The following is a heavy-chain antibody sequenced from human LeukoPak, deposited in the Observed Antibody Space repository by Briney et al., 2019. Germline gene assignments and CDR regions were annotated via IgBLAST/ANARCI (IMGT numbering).Heavy chain of an antibody. CDR3: ARSLGVPALAGWYFDL. CDR1: GYSFISYW. D-gene: IGHD2-2*01. J-gene: IGHJ2*01. V-gene: IGHV5-51*01. CDR2: IYPGDSDT. Sequence: GESLKISCQGSGYSFISYWIGWVRQMPGKGLEWMGIIYPGDSDTRYSPSFQGQVTISADKSISTAYLQWSSLKASDTAMYYCARSLGVPALAGWYFDLWGRGTLVTVSS.